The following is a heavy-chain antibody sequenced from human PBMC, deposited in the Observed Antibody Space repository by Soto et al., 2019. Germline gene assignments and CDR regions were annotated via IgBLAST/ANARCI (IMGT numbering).Heavy chain of an antibody. Sequence: ASVKVSCKASGYTFTSYGISWVRQAPGQGLEWMGWISAYNGNTNYAQKLQGRVTMTTDTSTSTAYMELRSLRSDDTAVYYCARDRCSSTSCYIAAADAFDIWGQGTMVTVSS. CDR1: GYTFTSYG. CDR2: ISAYNGNT. J-gene: IGHJ3*02. CDR3: ARDRCSSTSCYIAAADAFDI. D-gene: IGHD2-2*02. V-gene: IGHV1-18*01.